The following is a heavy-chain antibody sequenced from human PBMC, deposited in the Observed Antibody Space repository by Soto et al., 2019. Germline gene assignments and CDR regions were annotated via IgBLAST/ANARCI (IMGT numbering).Heavy chain of an antibody. J-gene: IGHJ5*02. D-gene: IGHD3-9*01. V-gene: IGHV4-34*01. CDR1: GGSFSGYY. CDR2: INHSGST. Sequence: SETLSLTCAVYGGSFSGYYWSWIRQPPGKGLEWIGEINHSGSTNYNQSLKSRVTISVDTSKNQFSLKLSSVTAADTAVYYCARPRYYDILTGYYQNWFDPWGQGTLVTVSS. CDR3: ARPRYYDILTGYYQNWFDP.